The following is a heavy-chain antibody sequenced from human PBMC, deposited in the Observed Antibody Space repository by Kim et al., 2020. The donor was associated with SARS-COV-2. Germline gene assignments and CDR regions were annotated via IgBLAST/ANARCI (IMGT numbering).Heavy chain of an antibody. D-gene: IGHD5-18*01. V-gene: IGHV5-51*01. Sequence: GESLKISCKGSGYSFTSYWIGWVRQMPGKGLEWMGIIYPGDSDTRYSPSFQGQVTISADKSISTAYLQWSSLKASDTAMYYCARLDTAMVWIGAFDIWGQGTMVTVSS. CDR2: IYPGDSDT. CDR3: ARLDTAMVWIGAFDI. J-gene: IGHJ3*02. CDR1: GYSFTSYW.